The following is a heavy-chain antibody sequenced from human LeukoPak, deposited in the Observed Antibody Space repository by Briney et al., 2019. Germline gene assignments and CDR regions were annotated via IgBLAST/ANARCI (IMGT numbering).Heavy chain of an antibody. V-gene: IGHV4-38-2*02. Sequence: PSETLSLTCTVSGYSISSGYYWGWIRQPPGKGLERIGSIYHSGSTYYNPSLKSRVTISVDTSKNQFSLKLSSVTAADTAVYYCARDRDYDFWSSYYMDVWGKGTTVTVSS. D-gene: IGHD3-3*01. CDR1: GYSISSGYY. CDR2: IYHSGST. CDR3: ARDRDYDFWSSYYMDV. J-gene: IGHJ6*03.